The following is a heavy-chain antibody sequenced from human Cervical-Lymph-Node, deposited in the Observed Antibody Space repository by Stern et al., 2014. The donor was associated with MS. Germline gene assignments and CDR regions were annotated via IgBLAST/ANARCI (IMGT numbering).Heavy chain of an antibody. CDR2: VRAGKGDT. CDR3: ARSEEGRATDY. J-gene: IGHJ4*02. CDR1: GYTFTSYA. Sequence: QMQLVQSGAEVKKPGASVKVSCKASGYTFTSYAIHWVRQAPRQRLEWMGWVRAGKGDTRYSQKFQGRVTITRDTSATTAYMELSSLRSEDTAEYYCARSEEGRATDYWGQGTLVTVSS. V-gene: IGHV1-3*01.